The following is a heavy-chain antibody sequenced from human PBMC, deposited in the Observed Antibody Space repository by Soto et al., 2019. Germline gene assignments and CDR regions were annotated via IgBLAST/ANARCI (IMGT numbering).Heavy chain of an antibody. Sequence: QVQLVQSGAEVKKPGSSVKVSCKASGGTFSSYAISWVRQAPGQGLEWMGGIIPIFGTANYAQKFQGRVTITADESTSPASSELSRLRSEDTAVYYCARHTAAPSPHYHAYGLDVWGQGTTVTVSS. V-gene: IGHV1-69*12. CDR3: ARHTAAPSPHYHAYGLDV. J-gene: IGHJ6*02. CDR2: IIPIFGTA. D-gene: IGHD2-21*02. CDR1: GGTFSSYA.